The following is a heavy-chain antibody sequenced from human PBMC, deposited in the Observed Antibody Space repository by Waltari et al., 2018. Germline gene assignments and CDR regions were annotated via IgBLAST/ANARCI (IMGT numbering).Heavy chain of an antibody. CDR1: GGSISSGSYY. J-gene: IGHJ6*02. CDR3: ARDPYYDFWSGYTSYYGMDV. V-gene: IGHV4-61*02. D-gene: IGHD3-3*01. Sequence: QVQLQESGPGLVKPSQTLSLTCTVSGGSISSGSYYWSWIRQPAGKGLEWIGRIYTSGSTNYNPSLKSRVTISVDTSKNQFSLKLSSVTAADTAVYYCARDPYYDFWSGYTSYYGMDVWGQGTTVTVSS. CDR2: IYTSGST.